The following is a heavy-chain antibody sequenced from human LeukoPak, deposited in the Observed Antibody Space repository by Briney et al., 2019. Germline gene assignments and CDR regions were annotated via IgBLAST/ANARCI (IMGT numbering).Heavy chain of an antibody. Sequence: PGGSLRLSCAASGFIFSDYGMHWVRQAPGKGLEWVAFIRYDGSDKYYADSVKGRFTNSRDDSKNTLYLQMNSLRPEDTAVYYCAKLYGSGTSYHPLDYWGQGTLVIVSS. CDR2: IRYDGSDK. D-gene: IGHD3-10*01. CDR3: AKLYGSGTSYHPLDY. V-gene: IGHV3-30*02. J-gene: IGHJ4*02. CDR1: GFIFSDYG.